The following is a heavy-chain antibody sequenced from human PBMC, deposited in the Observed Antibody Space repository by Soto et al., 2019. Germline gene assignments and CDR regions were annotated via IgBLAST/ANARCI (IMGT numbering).Heavy chain of an antibody. CDR2: INAGNGNT. CDR3: ARDQGDQHFDY. J-gene: IGHJ4*02. D-gene: IGHD2-21*02. V-gene: IGHV1-3*01. Sequence: ASVKVSCKASGCTFTSYAMHWVRQAPGQRLEWMGWINAGNGNTKYSQKFQGRVTITRDTSASTAYMELSSLRSEDTAVYYCARDQGDQHFDYWGQGTLVTVSS. CDR1: GCTFTSYA.